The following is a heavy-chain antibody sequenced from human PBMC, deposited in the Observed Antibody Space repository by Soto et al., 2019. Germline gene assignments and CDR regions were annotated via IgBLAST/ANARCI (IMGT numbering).Heavy chain of an antibody. J-gene: IGHJ4*02. D-gene: IGHD6-13*01. CDR2: MYYSGST. Sequence: QLQLQESGPGLVKPSETLSLTCTVSGVSITRSSYYWGWIRQSPGKGLEWIGSMYYSGSTDYNPSLKSRVSIFVDRFKNQFALNLTSVNAADTAIYFCGRPLDRWYRPGVEYWGQGTLVTVSS. CDR3: GRPLDRWYRPGVEY. CDR1: GVSITRSSYY. V-gene: IGHV4-39*01.